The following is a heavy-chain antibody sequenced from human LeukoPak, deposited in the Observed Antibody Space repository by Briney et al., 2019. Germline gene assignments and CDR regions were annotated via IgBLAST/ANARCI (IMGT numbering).Heavy chain of an antibody. CDR2: ISSSSSYI. CDR1: GFTFSSYW. CDR3: ARGGGQYYDILTGDAFDI. Sequence: GGSLRLSCAASGFTFSSYWMSWVRQAPGKGLEWVSSISSSSSYIYYADSVKGRFTISRDNAKNSLYLQMNSLRAEDTAVYYCARGGGQYYDILTGDAFDIWGQGTMVTVSS. D-gene: IGHD3-9*01. V-gene: IGHV3-21*01. J-gene: IGHJ3*02.